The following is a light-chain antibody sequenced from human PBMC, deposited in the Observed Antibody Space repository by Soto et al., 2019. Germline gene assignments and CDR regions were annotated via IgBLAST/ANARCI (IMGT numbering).Light chain of an antibody. CDR2: DVS. Sequence: AIQLNQSPSSLSASVGDRVTITCRASQDIRGALAWYQQKPGKAPKFLIFDVSTLQSGVPSRFSGSGSGTDFTLTISSLQPEDFGTYYCQQFNTYPITFGQGTRLEIK. J-gene: IGKJ5*01. V-gene: IGKV1-13*02. CDR3: QQFNTYPIT. CDR1: QDIRGA.